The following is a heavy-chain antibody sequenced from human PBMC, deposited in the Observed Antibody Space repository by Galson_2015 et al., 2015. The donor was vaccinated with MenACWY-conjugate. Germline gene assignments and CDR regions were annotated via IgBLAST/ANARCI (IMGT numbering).Heavy chain of an antibody. Sequence: SLRLSCADSGLPFTTHGMHWVRQAPGKGLEWVAVISNDGRNKYYGDSVRGRFTISSDNSKNILFLEMNSLRLEDTAVYYCAKDMGGSQIYSFAMDVWGQGTTVTVSS. CDR1: GLPFTTHG. J-gene: IGHJ6*02. CDR3: AKDMGGSQIYSFAMDV. D-gene: IGHD1-26*01. V-gene: IGHV3-30*18. CDR2: ISNDGRNK.